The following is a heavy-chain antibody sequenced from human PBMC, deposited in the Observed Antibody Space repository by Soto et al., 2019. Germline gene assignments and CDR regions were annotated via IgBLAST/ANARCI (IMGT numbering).Heavy chain of an antibody. Sequence: SETLSLTCAVYGGSFSGYYWSWIRQPPGQGLEWIGEINHSGSTNYNPSLKSRVTISVDTSKNQFSLKLSSVTAADTAVYYCARASAMVRGVRRRNFDYWGQGTLVTVSS. CDR2: INHSGST. CDR1: GGSFSGYY. J-gene: IGHJ4*02. D-gene: IGHD3-10*01. V-gene: IGHV4-34*01. CDR3: ARASAMVRGVRRRNFDY.